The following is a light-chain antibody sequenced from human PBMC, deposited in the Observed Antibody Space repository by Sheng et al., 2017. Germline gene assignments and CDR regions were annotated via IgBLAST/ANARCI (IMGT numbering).Light chain of an antibody. V-gene: IGKV1-39*01. J-gene: IGKJ4*01. Sequence: QMTQSPSSLSASVGDTITITCRASRNIRKYLNWYQHKPGAAPTLLIYSTSTLQTGVPPRFSGSGSGAEFTLTITSLQSDDFATYYCQQSFSTPFSFGGGT. CDR1: RNIRKY. CDR2: STS. CDR3: QQSFSTPFS.